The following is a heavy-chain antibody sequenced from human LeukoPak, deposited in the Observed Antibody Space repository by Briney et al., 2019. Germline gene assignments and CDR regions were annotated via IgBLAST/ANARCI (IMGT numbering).Heavy chain of an antibody. CDR2: INHSGST. J-gene: IGHJ4*02. CDR3: ARGGSGWYYFDY. Sequence: SETLSLTCAVYGGSFSGYYWSWIRQPPGKGLEWIGEINHSGSTNYNPSLKSRVTISVDTSKNQFSLKLSSVTAADTAAYYCARGGSGWYYFDYWGQGTLVTVSS. CDR1: GGSFSGYY. V-gene: IGHV4-34*01. D-gene: IGHD6-19*01.